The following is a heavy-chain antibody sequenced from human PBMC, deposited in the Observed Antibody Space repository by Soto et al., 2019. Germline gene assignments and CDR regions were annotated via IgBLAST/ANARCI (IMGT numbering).Heavy chain of an antibody. CDR2: IYYSGST. J-gene: IGHJ4*02. Sequence: SETLSLTCTVSGGSISSYYWSWIRQPPGKGLEWIGYIYYSGSTNYNPSLKSRVTISVDTSKNQFSLKLSSVTAADTAVYYCARHGLDPAFDYWGQGTLVTVSS. CDR3: ARHGLDPAFDY. CDR1: GGSISSYY. V-gene: IGHV4-59*08.